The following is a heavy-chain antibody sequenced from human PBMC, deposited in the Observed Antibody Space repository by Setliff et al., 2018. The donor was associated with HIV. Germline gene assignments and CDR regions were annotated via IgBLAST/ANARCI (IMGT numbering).Heavy chain of an antibody. D-gene: IGHD3-22*01. Sequence: ASVKVSCKASGYTFTSYDINWVRQATGQGLEWMGWMNPNSGNTGYAQKFQGRVTMTRNTSISTAYMELSGLRSEDTAVYYCARVTMIVVGHYYYYGMDVWGQGTTVTVSS. CDR1: GYTFTSYD. V-gene: IGHV1-8*02. J-gene: IGHJ6*02. CDR3: ARVTMIVVGHYYYYGMDV. CDR2: MNPNSGNT.